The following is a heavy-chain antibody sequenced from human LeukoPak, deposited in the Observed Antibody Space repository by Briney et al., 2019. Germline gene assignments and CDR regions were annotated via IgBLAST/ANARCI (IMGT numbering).Heavy chain of an antibody. D-gene: IGHD4-23*01. CDR2: ISGSGGST. CDR1: GFTFSSYG. V-gene: IGHV3-23*01. Sequence: GRSLRLSCAASGFTFSSYGMHWVRQAPGKGLEWVSAISGSGGSTYYADSVKGRFTISRDNSKNTLYLQMNSLRAEDTAVYYCAKRWDAFDIWGQGTMVTVSS. J-gene: IGHJ3*02. CDR3: AKRWDAFDI.